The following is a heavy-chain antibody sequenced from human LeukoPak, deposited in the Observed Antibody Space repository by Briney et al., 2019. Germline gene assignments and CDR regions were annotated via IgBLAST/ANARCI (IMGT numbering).Heavy chain of an antibody. J-gene: IGHJ4*02. D-gene: IGHD6-13*01. CDR2: VDPEDGET. Sequence: ASVKVSCKASGYTFTDYYMHWVQQAPGKGLEWMGRVDPEDGETIYAEKFQGRVTITADTSTDTAYMELSSLRSEDTAVYYCATDLAAAGTRDYWGQGTLVTVSS. CDR1: GYTFTDYY. CDR3: ATDLAAAGTRDY. V-gene: IGHV1-69-2*01.